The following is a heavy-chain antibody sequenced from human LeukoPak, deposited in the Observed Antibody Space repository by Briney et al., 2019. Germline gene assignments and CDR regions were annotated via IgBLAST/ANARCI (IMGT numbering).Heavy chain of an antibody. D-gene: IGHD3-22*01. CDR1: GGSISSGSYY. J-gene: IGHJ4*02. CDR3: ARDVYYYDSSGYILDY. CDR2: IYTSGST. Sequence: SQTLSLTCTVSGGSISSGSYYWSWIRQPAGKGLEWIGRIYTSGSTNYNPSLKSRVTISVDTSKNQFSLKLSSVTAADTAVYYCARDVYYYDSSGYILDYWGQGTLVTVSS. V-gene: IGHV4-61*02.